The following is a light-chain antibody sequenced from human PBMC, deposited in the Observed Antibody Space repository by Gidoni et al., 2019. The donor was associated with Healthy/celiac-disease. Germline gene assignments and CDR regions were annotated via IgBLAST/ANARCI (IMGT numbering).Light chain of an antibody. J-gene: IGLJ2*01. V-gene: IGLV8-61*01. CDR2: STN. CDR1: SGSVSTSYY. CDR3: VLYMGSGIHVV. Sequence: QTVVTQEPSFSVSPGGTVTLTCALSSGSVSTSYYPSWYQQTPGQAPRTLIYSTNTRSSGVPDRFSGSILGNKAALTITGAQADDESDYYCVLYMGSGIHVVFGGGTKLTVL.